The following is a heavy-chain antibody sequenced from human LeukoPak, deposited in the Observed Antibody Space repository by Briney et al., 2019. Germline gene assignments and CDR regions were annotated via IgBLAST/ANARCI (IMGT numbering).Heavy chain of an antibody. V-gene: IGHV3-74*01. CDR1: GFPFSIYW. CDR2: INGDGGST. D-gene: IGHD3-16*01. Sequence: GGSLRLSCAASGFPFSIYWMHWVRQAPWKGLVWVSRINGDGGSTNYADSVKGRFTVSRDNAKNTLYLQMNSLRVEDTAVYYCARDIYGYFDLWGRGTLVTVSS. CDR3: ARDIYGYFDL. J-gene: IGHJ2*01.